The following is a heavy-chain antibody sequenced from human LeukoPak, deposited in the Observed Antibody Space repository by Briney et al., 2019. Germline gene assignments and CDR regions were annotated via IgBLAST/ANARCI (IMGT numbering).Heavy chain of an antibody. CDR1: GGTFSSYA. CDR3: AREKDRPYYYYYMDL. D-gene: IGHD2-21*01. J-gene: IGHJ6*03. V-gene: IGHV1-69*13. Sequence: ASVKVSCKASGGTFSSYAISWVRQAPGQGLEWMGGIIPIFGTANYAQKFQGRVAITADESTSTAYMELSSLRSEDTAIYYCAREKDRPYYYYYMDLWGEGTTVTVSS. CDR2: IIPIFGTA.